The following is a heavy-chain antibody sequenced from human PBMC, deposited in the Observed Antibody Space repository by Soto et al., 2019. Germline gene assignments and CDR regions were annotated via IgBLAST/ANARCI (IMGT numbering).Heavy chain of an antibody. CDR2: IYQSGST. CDR1: GGSISSGGYS. Sequence: QLQLQESGSGLVKPSQTLSLTCAVSGGSISSGGYSWSWIRQPPGKGLEWIGYIYQSGSTYYNPSLQSRVTLSVDRSKNPFSLKLSSVTAADTAVYYCAAGSGLPRYYWGQGTLVTVSS. D-gene: IGHD3-10*01. V-gene: IGHV4-30-2*01. CDR3: AAGSGLPRYY. J-gene: IGHJ4*02.